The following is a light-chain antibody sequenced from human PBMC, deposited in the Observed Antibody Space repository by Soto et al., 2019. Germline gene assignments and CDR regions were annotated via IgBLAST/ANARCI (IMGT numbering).Light chain of an antibody. J-gene: IGKJ4*01. CDR3: QQYSTSRLT. V-gene: IGKV3-20*01. CDR1: QSVTSSY. Sequence: EIVLTQSPGTLSLSPGERATLSCRASQSVTSSYLAWYQQKPGQAPRLLISGASSRATGIPDRFSGSGSGTDFTLTISRLEPVDFAVYYCQQYSTSRLTFGGGTKVEIK. CDR2: GAS.